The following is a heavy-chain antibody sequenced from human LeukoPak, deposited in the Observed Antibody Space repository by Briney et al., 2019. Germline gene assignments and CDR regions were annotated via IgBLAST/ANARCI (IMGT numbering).Heavy chain of an antibody. V-gene: IGHV3-21*01. Sequence: GGSLRLSCAASGFTFSSYSMNWVRQAPGKGLEWVSSISSSSSYIYYADSVKGRFTISRDNAKNSLYLQMNSLRAEDTAVYYCASLPRHSSWHPFDYWGQGTLVTVSS. CDR2: ISSSSSYI. J-gene: IGHJ4*02. D-gene: IGHD6-13*01. CDR1: GFTFSSYS. CDR3: ASLPRHSSWHPFDY.